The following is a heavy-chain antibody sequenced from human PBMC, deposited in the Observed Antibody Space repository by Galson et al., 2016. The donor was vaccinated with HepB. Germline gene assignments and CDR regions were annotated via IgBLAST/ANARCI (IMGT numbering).Heavy chain of an antibody. CDR1: DFTFSNYW. J-gene: IGHJ6*02. D-gene: IGHD3-10*01. V-gene: IGHV3-74*01. Sequence: SLRLSCAASDFTFSNYWMHWVRQVPGEGLVWVSRISTNGTNASYADSVKGRFTISRDNGKNTLYLQMNSLRAEDTAVYYCARGNYYAMDVWGQGTTVTVSS. CDR2: ISTNGTNA. CDR3: ARGNYYAMDV.